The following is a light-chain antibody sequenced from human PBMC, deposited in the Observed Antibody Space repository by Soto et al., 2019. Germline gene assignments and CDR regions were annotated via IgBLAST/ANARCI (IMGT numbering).Light chain of an antibody. CDR2: GAS. CDR1: QSVSSN. J-gene: IGKJ1*01. CDR3: QQYGSSVST. Sequence: EIVLTQSPATLSLSPGERATLSCRASQSVSSNLAWYQQKPGQAPRLLIYGASSRATGIPDRFSGSGSGTDFTLTISRLEPEDFAVYYCQQYGSSVSTFGQGTKVDI. V-gene: IGKV3-20*01.